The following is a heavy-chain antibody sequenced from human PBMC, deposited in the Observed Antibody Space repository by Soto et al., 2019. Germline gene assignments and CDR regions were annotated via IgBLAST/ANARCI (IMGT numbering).Heavy chain of an antibody. CDR3: ARVDFGYCSSTSCYPRHAFDI. Sequence: SETLSRSWTVSGGSISRGCYYWSWICQHPGKGVEWIGYIYYSGSTYYNPSPKSRVTKSVDTSKNQFSLKLSSVTAADTAMYYCARVDFGYCSSTSCYPRHAFDIWGQVXTV. D-gene: IGHD2-2*03. J-gene: IGHJ3*02. CDR1: GGSISRGCYY. V-gene: IGHV4-31*02. CDR2: IYYSGST.